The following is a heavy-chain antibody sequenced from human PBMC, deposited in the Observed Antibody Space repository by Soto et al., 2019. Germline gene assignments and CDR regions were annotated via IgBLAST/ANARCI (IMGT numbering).Heavy chain of an antibody. V-gene: IGHV1-18*01. CDR3: ARAHRGGTDAFDI. D-gene: IGHD2-15*01. J-gene: IGHJ3*02. CDR2: ISAYNGKT. Sequence: QVQLVQSGAEVKKPGASVKVSCKASGYTFTSFGISWVRQAPGQGLDWMGWISAYNGKTNYAENLQGRVTMTTDTSTSTAYMELRSLRSDDTAVNYCARAHRGGTDAFDIWGQETMVTVSS. CDR1: GYTFTSFG.